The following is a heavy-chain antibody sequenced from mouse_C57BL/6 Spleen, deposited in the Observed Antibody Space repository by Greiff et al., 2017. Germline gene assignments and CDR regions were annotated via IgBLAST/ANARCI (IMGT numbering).Heavy chain of an antibody. CDR1: GFTFSDYG. CDR3: ALTGTAFDY. V-gene: IGHV5-17*01. Sequence: DVKLVESGGGLVKPGGSLKLSCAASGFTFSDYGMHWVRQAPEKGLEWVAYISSGSSTIYYADTVKGRFTISRDNANNTPFLQMTSLRSEDTAMYYCALTGTAFDYWGQGTTLTVSS. CDR2: ISSGSSTI. D-gene: IGHD4-1*01. J-gene: IGHJ2*01.